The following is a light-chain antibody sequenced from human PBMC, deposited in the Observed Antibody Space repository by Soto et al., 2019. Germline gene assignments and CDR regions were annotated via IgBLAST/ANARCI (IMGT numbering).Light chain of an antibody. Sequence: EIVLTQSPGTLSLSPGKRATLSCRASQSISSSYLAWYQQRPGQAPRLLIYGASSRATGIPARFSGNGSGTEFTLTISSLQSEDFAVYYCHQYNNWPPWTFGQGTKVDI. CDR3: HQYNNWPPWT. CDR2: GAS. V-gene: IGKV3D-15*01. J-gene: IGKJ1*01. CDR1: QSISSSY.